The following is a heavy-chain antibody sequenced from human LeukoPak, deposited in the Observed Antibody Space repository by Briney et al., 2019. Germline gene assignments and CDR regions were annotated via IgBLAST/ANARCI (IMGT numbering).Heavy chain of an antibody. CDR1: GDSISGYY. CDR2: IYSSGST. D-gene: IGHD4-17*01. V-gene: IGHV4-59*01. CDR3: ARLRNYCDY. Sequence: SETLSLTCTVSGDSISGYYWTWMRQPPGKGLEWIGYIYSSGSTKYYPSLESRLSISIDTSKNQFSLKLSSVTAADTAVYFCARLRNYCDYWGQGTLVTVSS. J-gene: IGHJ4*02.